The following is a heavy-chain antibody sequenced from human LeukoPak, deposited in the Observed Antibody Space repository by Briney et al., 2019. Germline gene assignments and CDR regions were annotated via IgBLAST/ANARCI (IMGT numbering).Heavy chain of an antibody. CDR1: GASISSYY. Sequence: KPSETLSLTCIVSGASISSYYWSWIRQPPGKGLEWIGYIYYSGSTNYNPALKSRVTISEDTSKNQISLKLSSVTAADTAVYYCARVRGYYDSSGYDYWGQGTLVTVSS. D-gene: IGHD3-22*01. V-gene: IGHV4-59*01. J-gene: IGHJ4*02. CDR2: IYYSGST. CDR3: ARVRGYYDSSGYDY.